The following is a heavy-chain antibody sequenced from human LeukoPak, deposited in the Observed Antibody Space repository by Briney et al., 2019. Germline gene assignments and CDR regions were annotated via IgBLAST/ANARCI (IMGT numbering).Heavy chain of an antibody. CDR2: ISGSGGST. V-gene: IGHV3-23*01. D-gene: IGHD3-22*01. J-gene: IGHJ4*02. Sequence: GGSLRLSCAASGFTFSSYGMSWVRQAPGKGLEWVSAISGSGGSTYYADSVKGRFTISRDNSKNTLYLQMNSLRAEDTAVYYCARIEDYYDSSGYQEYFDYWGQGTLVTVSS. CDR3: ARIEDYYDSSGYQEYFDY. CDR1: GFTFSSYG.